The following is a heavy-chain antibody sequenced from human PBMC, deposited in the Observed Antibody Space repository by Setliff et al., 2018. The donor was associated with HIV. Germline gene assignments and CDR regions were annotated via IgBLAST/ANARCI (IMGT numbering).Heavy chain of an antibody. CDR2: TWYDGRTT. CDR1: GFTFSSYV. D-gene: IGHD6-19*01. V-gene: IGHV3-30*02. Sequence: PGGSLRLSCAASGFTFSSYVMHWVRQAPGKGLEWVALTWYDGRTTYYADSVKGRFTISRDNSKSTLNLQMNSLRTEDTAVYYCVKSRTSGYTSGWFDWGQGTLVTV. CDR3: VKSRTSGYTSGWFD. J-gene: IGHJ4*02.